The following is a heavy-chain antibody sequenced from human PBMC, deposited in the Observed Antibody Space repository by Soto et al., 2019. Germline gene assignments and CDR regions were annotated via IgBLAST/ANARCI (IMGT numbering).Heavy chain of an antibody. V-gene: IGHV3-30*18. D-gene: IGHD2-21*01. CDR2: ISYDGNEQ. CDR3: AKVHCVTLTCYCADAFDL. J-gene: IGHJ3*01. CDR1: GFIFSNYG. Sequence: GGSLRLSCVASGFIFSNYGMHWVRQTPGTGLEWVAVISYDGNEQYYVDSVKGRFTISRDNSKKTLYLQTNSLRAEDTAVYYCAKVHCVTLTCYCADAFDLSGPAAMVTVS.